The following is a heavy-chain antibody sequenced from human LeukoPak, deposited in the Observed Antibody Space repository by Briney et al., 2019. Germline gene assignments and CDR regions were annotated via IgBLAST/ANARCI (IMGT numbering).Heavy chain of an antibody. CDR1: GFTFTSYA. Sequence: PGGSLRLSCAASGFTFTSYAVSWVRQAPGKGLEWVSVLTGDGNTYYADSVKGRFTNSRDDSKNTLFLQMSSLRAEDTAVYFCAKVKWKLIGYFDYWGQGTLVTVSS. D-gene: IGHD1-20*01. CDR3: AKVKWKLIGYFDY. CDR2: LTGDGNT. J-gene: IGHJ4*02. V-gene: IGHV3-23*01.